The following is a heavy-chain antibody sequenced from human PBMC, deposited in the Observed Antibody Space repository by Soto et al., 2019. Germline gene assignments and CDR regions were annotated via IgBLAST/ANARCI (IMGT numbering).Heavy chain of an antibody. CDR1: GFTFSSYW. D-gene: IGHD3-22*01. V-gene: IGHV3-74*01. CDR3: ASRASYYDSSGYFDY. CDR2: INSDGSST. J-gene: IGHJ4*02. Sequence: EVQLVESGGGLVQPGGSLRLSCAASGFTFSSYWMHWVRQAPGKGLVWVSRINSDGSSTSYADSEKGRFTISRDNAKNTPYLQMNNLGAEETVVYYCASRASYYDSSGYFDYWGKGTLVTVS.